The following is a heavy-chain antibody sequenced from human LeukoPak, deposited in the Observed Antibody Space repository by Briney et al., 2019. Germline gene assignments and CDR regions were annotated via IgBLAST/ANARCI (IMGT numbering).Heavy chain of an antibody. CDR3: AKGAYDYIEMGYFDY. V-gene: IGHV3-23*01. D-gene: IGHD5-12*01. CDR2: IIGSSGDT. Sequence: GGSLRLPCAASGFSLTNFAMSWVRQAPGKGLEWVSLIIGSSGDTFYADSVKGRFTISRDNSKSRLYLQMNSLRAEDTALYYCAKGAYDYIEMGYFDYWGQGTLVTVSS. J-gene: IGHJ4*02. CDR1: GFSLTNFA.